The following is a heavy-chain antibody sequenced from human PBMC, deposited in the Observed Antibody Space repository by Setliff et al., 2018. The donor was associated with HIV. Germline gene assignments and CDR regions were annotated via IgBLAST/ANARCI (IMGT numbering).Heavy chain of an antibody. V-gene: IGHV1-2*02. Sequence: GASVKVSCKGGFTSVGPDFIHWVRQAPGQGLEWMGWIGPRNADRRISQRFRGRVSLTRDTAISTAFLELSGLHSDDTAVYYCARQLSNSFDLWGQGALVTVSS. CDR1: FTSVGPDF. J-gene: IGHJ4*02. D-gene: IGHD1-1*01. CDR2: IGPRNADR. CDR3: ARQLSNSFDL.